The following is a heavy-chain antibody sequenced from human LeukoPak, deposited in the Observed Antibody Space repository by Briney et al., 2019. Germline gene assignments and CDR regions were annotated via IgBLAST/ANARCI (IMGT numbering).Heavy chain of an antibody. Sequence: GSLRLSCAASGFTFDDYAMHWVRQAPGKGLEWVSLISWDGGSTYYADSVKGRFTISRDNSKNSLYLQMNSLRAEDTALYYCAKDVSGSYFRRFDYWGQGTLVTVSS. CDR1: GFTFDDYA. CDR3: AKDVSGSYFRRFDY. V-gene: IGHV3-43D*04. J-gene: IGHJ4*02. CDR2: ISWDGGST. D-gene: IGHD1-26*01.